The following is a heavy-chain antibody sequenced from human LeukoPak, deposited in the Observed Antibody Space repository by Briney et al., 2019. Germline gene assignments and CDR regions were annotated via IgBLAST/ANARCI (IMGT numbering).Heavy chain of an antibody. CDR2: INSDGSST. CDR3: ARDLGGSYSSDAFDI. Sequence: GGSLRLSCAAAGFTFSSYWMHRVRQAPGKGLGWVSRINSDGSSTSYADSVKGRFTISRDNAKNTLYLQMNSLRAEDTAVYYCARDLGGSYSSDAFDIWGQGTMVTVSS. CDR1: GFTFSSYW. V-gene: IGHV3-74*01. J-gene: IGHJ3*02. D-gene: IGHD1-26*01.